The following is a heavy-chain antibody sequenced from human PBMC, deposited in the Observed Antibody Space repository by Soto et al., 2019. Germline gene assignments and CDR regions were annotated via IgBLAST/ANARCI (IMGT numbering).Heavy chain of an antibody. CDR2: ISGSGGDT. D-gene: IGHD2-15*01. J-gene: IGHJ4*02. CDR3: AKLTEDIVVVIAAALGFAFEY. CDR1: GFRFRSHG. V-gene: IGHV3-23*01. Sequence: EVQLLESGGGLVQPGGSLRLSCAASGFRFRSHGMSWVRQAPGKGMEWVSAISGSGGDTYYADSVKGRFTISRDNSKNTLYLQMSNLRAEDTAVYYCAKLTEDIVVVIAAALGFAFEYWGQGTLVTVAS.